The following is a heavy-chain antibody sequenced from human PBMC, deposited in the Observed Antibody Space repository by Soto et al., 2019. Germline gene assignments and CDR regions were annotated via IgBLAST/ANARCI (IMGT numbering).Heavy chain of an antibody. V-gene: IGHV4-30-2*01. CDR1: GGSISSGGYS. J-gene: IGHJ4*02. CDR3: AKDRRDSYGYGY. CDR2: IYHSGST. Sequence: PSETLSLTCAVSGGSISSGGYSWSWIRQPPGKGLEWIGYIYHSGSTYYNPSLKSRVTISVDRSKNQFSLKLSSVTAADTAVYYCAKDRRDSYGYGYWGQGTLVTVSS. D-gene: IGHD5-18*01.